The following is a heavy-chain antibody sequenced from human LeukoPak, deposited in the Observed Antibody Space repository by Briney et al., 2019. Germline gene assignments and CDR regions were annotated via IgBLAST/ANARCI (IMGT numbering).Heavy chain of an antibody. Sequence: SETLSLTCTVSGGSISSYYWSWIRQPPGKGLEWIGYIYYSGSTNYNPSLKSRVTISVDTSKNQFSLKLSSVTAADTAVYYCAKTGIAVAGTGVWYFDYWGQGTLVTVSS. CDR2: IYYSGST. CDR3: AKTGIAVAGTGVWYFDY. V-gene: IGHV4-59*01. CDR1: GGSISSYY. D-gene: IGHD6-19*01. J-gene: IGHJ4*02.